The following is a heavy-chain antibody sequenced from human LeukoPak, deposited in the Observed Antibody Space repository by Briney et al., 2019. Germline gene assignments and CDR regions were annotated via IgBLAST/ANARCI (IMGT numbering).Heavy chain of an antibody. CDR1: GFTFSSYG. CDR2: ISYDGSNK. D-gene: IGHD2-21*02. J-gene: IGHJ5*02. Sequence: GRSLRLSCAASGFTFSSYGMHWVRQAPGKGLEWVAVISYDGSNKYYADSVKGRFTISRDNSKNTLYLQMNSLRAEDTAVYYCARVVVVTAIHWFDPWGQGTLVTVSS. V-gene: IGHV3-30*03. CDR3: ARVVVVTAIHWFDP.